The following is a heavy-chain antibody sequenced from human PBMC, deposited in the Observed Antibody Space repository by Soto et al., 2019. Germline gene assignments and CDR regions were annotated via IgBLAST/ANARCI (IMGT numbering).Heavy chain of an antibody. CDR1: GGSISSYY. J-gene: IGHJ3*02. CDR3: ARRYGVAFDI. CDR2: IYYSGST. Sequence: PSETLSLTCTVSGGSISSYYWSWIRQPPGKGLEWIGYIYYSGSTNHNPSLKSRVTISVDTSKNQFSLKLSSVTAADTAVYYCARRYGVAFDIWGQGTMVTVSS. V-gene: IGHV4-59*08. D-gene: IGHD3-10*01.